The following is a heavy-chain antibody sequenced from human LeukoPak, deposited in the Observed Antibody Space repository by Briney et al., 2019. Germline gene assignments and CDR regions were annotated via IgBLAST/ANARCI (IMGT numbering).Heavy chain of an antibody. CDR3: ARAFGLTDY. CDR1: GFTFSSSW. D-gene: IGHD3/OR15-3a*01. V-gene: IGHV3-7*02. CDR2: IKQDGSEK. Sequence: PGGSLRLSCAASGFTFSSSWMNWVRQAPGKGLEWVANIKQDGSEKDYVDSVKDRFTISRDNAKNSLYLQMNSLRAEDTAVYYCARAFGLTDYWGQGTLVTVSS. J-gene: IGHJ4*02.